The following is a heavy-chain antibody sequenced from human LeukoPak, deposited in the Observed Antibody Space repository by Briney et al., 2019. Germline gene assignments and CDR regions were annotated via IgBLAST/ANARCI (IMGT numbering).Heavy chain of an antibody. CDR1: GGSFSGYY. V-gene: IGHV4-34*01. Sequence: SETLSLTCAVYGGSFSGYYWSWIRQPPGKGLEWIGEINHSGSTNYNPSLKSRVTISVDTSKNQFSLHLSSMTAADTAVYYCARMSGTTVTPEGNWFDPWGQGTLVTVSS. J-gene: IGHJ5*02. CDR3: ARMSGTTVTPEGNWFDP. CDR2: INHSGST. D-gene: IGHD4-17*01.